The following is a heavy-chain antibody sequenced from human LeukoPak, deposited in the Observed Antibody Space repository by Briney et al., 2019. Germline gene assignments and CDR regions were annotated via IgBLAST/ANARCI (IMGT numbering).Heavy chain of an antibody. Sequence: PGGSLRLSCAAFGFTFSSYGMHWVRQAPGKGLEWVAFIRYDGRNKYYTDSLEGRFTISRDNSKNTLYLQMNSLRAEDTAVYYCAKDGASGYSSNCYFDYWGQGTLVTVSS. CDR3: AKDGASGYSSNCYFDY. V-gene: IGHV3-30*02. CDR2: IRYDGRNK. CDR1: GFTFSSYG. J-gene: IGHJ4*02. D-gene: IGHD6-13*01.